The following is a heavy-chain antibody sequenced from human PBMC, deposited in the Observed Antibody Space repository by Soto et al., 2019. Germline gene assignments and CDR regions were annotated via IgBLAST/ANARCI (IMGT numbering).Heavy chain of an antibody. D-gene: IGHD3-16*01. CDR2: ISGSGGRT. V-gene: IGHV3-23*01. CDR3: SADLPDWGAYAFDY. Sequence: GGSLRLSCVASGFTFSSYAMSWVRQAPGKGLEWVSTISGSGGRTYYAAPVRGRFTISRDDSRNTVDLQMNSLSAEDSAMYYCSADLPDWGAYAFDYWGQGTLVTVSS. J-gene: IGHJ4*02. CDR1: GFTFSSYA.